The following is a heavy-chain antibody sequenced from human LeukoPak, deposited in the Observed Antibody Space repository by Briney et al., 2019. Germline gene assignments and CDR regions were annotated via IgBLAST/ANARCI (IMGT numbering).Heavy chain of an antibody. D-gene: IGHD3-10*01. Sequence: GESLQISCKGSGYSFTSYWIGWVRRMPGKGLEWMGIIYPGDSDTRYSPSFQGQVTISADKSISTAYLQWSSLKASDIAMYYCATRSGSYYYGMDVWGQGTTVTVSS. CDR2: IYPGDSDT. CDR3: ATRSGSYYYGMDV. CDR1: GYSFTSYW. J-gene: IGHJ6*02. V-gene: IGHV5-51*01.